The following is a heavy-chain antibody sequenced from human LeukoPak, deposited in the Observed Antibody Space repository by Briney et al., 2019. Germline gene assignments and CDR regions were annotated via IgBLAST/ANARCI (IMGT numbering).Heavy chain of an antibody. V-gene: IGHV4-31*03. Sequence: SETLSLTCTVSGGSISSGGYYWSWIRQHPGKGLEWIGYIYYSGSTYYNPSLKSRVTISVDTSKNQFSLKLSSVTAADTAVYYCARLYDSSGYSWYNWFNPWGQGTLVTVSS. CDR1: GGSISSGGYY. CDR2: IYYSGST. J-gene: IGHJ5*02. D-gene: IGHD3-22*01. CDR3: ARLYDSSGYSWYNWFNP.